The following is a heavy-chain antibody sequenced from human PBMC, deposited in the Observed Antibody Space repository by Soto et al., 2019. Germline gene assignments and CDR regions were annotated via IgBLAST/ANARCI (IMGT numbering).Heavy chain of an antibody. D-gene: IGHD2-21*02. V-gene: IGHV1-46*01. CDR3: ARLEHIVVVTAQGWFDP. CDR2: VNPSGGSA. CDR1: GYIFTAYS. J-gene: IGHJ5*02. Sequence: GASVKLSFKKSGYIFTAYSMHWLRHAPWQGLEWMGVVNPSGGSAHYAQSFEGRVTLTTDTSTSTAYMELRSLRSDDTAVYYCARLEHIVVVTAQGWFDPWGQGTLVTVSS.